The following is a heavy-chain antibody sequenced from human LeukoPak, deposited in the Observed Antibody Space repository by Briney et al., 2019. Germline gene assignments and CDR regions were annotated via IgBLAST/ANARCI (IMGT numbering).Heavy chain of an antibody. CDR1: GFTFSSYA. CDR3: ARLGQVLRFLEWNWFDP. CDR2: ISYDGRNK. D-gene: IGHD3-3*01. V-gene: IGHV3-30*04. J-gene: IGHJ5*02. Sequence: GRSLRLSCAASGFTFSSYAMHWVRQAPGKGLEWVAVISYDGRNKYYADSVKGRFTISRDNSKNTLYLQMNSLRAEDTAVYYCARLGQVLRFLEWNWFDPWGQGTLVTVSS.